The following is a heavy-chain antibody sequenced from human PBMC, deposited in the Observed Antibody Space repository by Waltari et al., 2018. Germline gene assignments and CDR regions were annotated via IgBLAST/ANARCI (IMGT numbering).Heavy chain of an antibody. CDR1: GDSVTSANW. D-gene: IGHD2-15*01. V-gene: IGHV4-4*02. J-gene: IGHJ4*02. Sequence: QLQESGPGLVKPSGTLSLSCAVSGDSVTSANWWSWVRQSPQRGLEWIGQVLSTGKTNYSPSFASRVTMSLDASNNQFSLKVTSATAADTAVYYCACDRGRGLYLDVWGPGTLVTVSP. CDR2: VLSTGKT. CDR3: ACDRGRGLYLDV.